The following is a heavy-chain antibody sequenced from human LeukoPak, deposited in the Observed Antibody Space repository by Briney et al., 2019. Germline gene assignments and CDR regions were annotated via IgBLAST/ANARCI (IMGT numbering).Heavy chain of an antibody. V-gene: IGHV4-31*03. J-gene: IGHJ4*02. CDR1: GGSISSGGYY. CDR2: IYYSGST. D-gene: IGHD6-13*01. Sequence: KASQTLSLTCTVSGGSISSGGYYWSWIRQHPGKGLEWIGYIYYSGSTYYNPSLKSRVTISVDTSKNQFSLKLSSVTAADTAVYYCARGEAVPLIGPIAPLDHWGQGTLVTVSS. CDR3: ARGEAVPLIGPIAPLDH.